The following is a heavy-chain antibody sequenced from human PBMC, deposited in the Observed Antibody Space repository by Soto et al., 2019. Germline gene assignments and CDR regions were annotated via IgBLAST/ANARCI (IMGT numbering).Heavy chain of an antibody. CDR1: GYTFTSYG. CDR3: ARDTKGSCTNGVCYTSVFDY. CDR2: ISAYNGNT. D-gene: IGHD2-8*01. V-gene: IGHV1-18*01. Sequence: ASVKVSCKASGYTFTSYGISWVRQAPGQGLEWMGWISAYNGNTNYAQKLQGRVTMTTDTSTSTAYMELRSLRSDDTAVYYCARDTKGSCTNGVCYTSVFDYWGQGTLVTVSS. J-gene: IGHJ4*02.